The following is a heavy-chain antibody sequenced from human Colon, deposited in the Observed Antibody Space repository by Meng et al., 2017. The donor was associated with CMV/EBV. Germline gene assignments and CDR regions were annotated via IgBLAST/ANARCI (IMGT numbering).Heavy chain of an antibody. CDR3: ARRFEYSSSYGVDV. V-gene: IGHV3-7*01. Sequence: GESLKISCVGSGLVFDLYSMAWVRQAPGRGLEWVANINEDGSETTYVQSMKGRLTISRDNTKNALYLQMNSPRAEDTAVYYCARRFEYSSSYGVDVWGQGTTVTVSS. D-gene: IGHD6-13*01. CDR2: INEDGSET. CDR1: GLVFDLYS. J-gene: IGHJ6*02.